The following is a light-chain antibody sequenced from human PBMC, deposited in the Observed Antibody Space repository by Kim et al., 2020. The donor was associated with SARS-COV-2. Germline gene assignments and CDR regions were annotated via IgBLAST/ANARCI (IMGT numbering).Light chain of an antibody. CDR2: RNN. J-gene: IGLJ1*01. Sequence: QSVLTQPPSASGTPGQRVTISCSGSSSNIGSNYVYWYQQLPGTAPKLLIYRNNQRPSGVPDRFSGSKSGTSASLAISGLRSEDEADYYCAAWDDSLSVPYVFGTGTKVIVL. CDR3: AAWDDSLSVPYV. CDR1: SSNIGSNY. V-gene: IGLV1-47*01.